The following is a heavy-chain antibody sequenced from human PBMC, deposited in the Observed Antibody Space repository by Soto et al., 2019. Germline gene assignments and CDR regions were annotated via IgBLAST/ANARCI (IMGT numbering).Heavy chain of an antibody. CDR1: GFTSAYHA. J-gene: IGHJ4*02. V-gene: IGHV3-23*01. CDR3: AKPTMIVVVSHFDY. CDR2: ISSDGKNT. D-gene: IGHD3-22*01. Sequence: VQLLDSGGGLVQIGGSLRLSCAASGFTSAYHAMNWVRQAPGKGLEWVSTISSDGKNTHYADSVKGRFIISSDNSSNTVDLQMNSLRAEDTAVYYCAKPTMIVVVSHFDYWGQGTLVTVSS.